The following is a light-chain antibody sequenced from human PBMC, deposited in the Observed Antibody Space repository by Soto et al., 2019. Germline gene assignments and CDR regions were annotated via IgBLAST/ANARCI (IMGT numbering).Light chain of an antibody. CDR3: QQSYSTPYT. J-gene: IGKJ4*01. CDR2: AAS. Sequence: DIQMTQSPSSLSASVRDRVTITSRASQSISSYLNWYQQKPGKAPKLPIYAASSLQSGVPSRFSGSGSGTDFTLTISSLQPEDFATYYCQQSYSTPYTFGGGTKVDI. V-gene: IGKV1-39*01. CDR1: QSISSY.